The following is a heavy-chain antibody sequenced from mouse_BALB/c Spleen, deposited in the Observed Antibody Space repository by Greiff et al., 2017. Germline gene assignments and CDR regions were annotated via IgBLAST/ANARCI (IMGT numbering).Heavy chain of an antibody. J-gene: IGHJ2*01. Sequence: VQLKESGGDLVKPGGSLKLSCAASGFTFSSYGMSWVRQTPDKRLEWVATISSGGSYTYYPDSVKGRFTISRDNAKNTLYLQMSSLKSEDTAMYYCARRGYGSSYFDYWGQGTTLTVSS. V-gene: IGHV5-6*01. CDR2: ISSGGSYT. CDR1: GFTFSSYG. CDR3: ARRGYGSSYFDY. D-gene: IGHD1-1*01.